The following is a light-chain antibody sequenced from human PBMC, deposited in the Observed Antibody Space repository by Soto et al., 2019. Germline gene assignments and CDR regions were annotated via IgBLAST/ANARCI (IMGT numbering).Light chain of an antibody. CDR1: QTITTS. J-gene: IGKJ1*01. CDR2: GTS. CDR3: QQSSSIPWT. V-gene: IGKV1-39*01. Sequence: DIQMTQSPSSLSASVGDRVTITCRASQTITTSLNWYQQKPGKAPKLLIYGTSSLQSGVPSRFSGSGSGTDFTLTISSLQPEDFATYCCQQSSSIPWTFGQGTKVESK.